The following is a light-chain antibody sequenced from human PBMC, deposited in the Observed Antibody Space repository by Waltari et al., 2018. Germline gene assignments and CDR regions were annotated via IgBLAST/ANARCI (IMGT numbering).Light chain of an antibody. CDR1: KLGDIY. Sequence: SFELIQPPSVAVSPGQPANITCPGDKLGDIYTYWYQQKPGQSPVAIMYQDTRRPSGIPERFSGSNSGNTSTLTISETQPVDEADYFCQTWDTITAIFGGGTRLTVL. J-gene: IGLJ2*01. CDR3: QTWDTITAI. CDR2: QDT. V-gene: IGLV3-1*01.